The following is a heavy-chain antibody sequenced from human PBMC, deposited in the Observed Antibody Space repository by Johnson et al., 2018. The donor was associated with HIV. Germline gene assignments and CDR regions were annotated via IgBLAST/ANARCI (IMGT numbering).Heavy chain of an antibody. J-gene: IGHJ3*02. CDR2: ISSSSSTI. Sequence: VQLVESGGGVVQPGGSLRLSCAASGFTFSSYSMNWVRQAPGKGLEWVSYISSSSSTIYYADSVKGRFPISRDNAKNSLYLQMNSLRAEDTAVYYCARDAGATTGLFTAFDIWGQGTMVTVSS. D-gene: IGHD1-26*01. V-gene: IGHV3-48*01. CDR3: ARDAGATTGLFTAFDI. CDR1: GFTFSSYS.